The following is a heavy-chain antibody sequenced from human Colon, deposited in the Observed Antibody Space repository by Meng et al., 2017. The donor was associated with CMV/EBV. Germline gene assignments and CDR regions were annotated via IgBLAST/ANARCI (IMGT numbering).Heavy chain of an antibody. CDR3: ARGDYDTSGYYFDY. Sequence: QVQLQESGPGLVKPSHTLSLTCAVSGDSISSGGHFWSWIRQPPGKGLEWIGYTFHTGNAHYNMFLKSRVSISVDTSRNLFSLHMTSVTAADTAVYYCARGDYDTSGYYFDYWGQGTLVTVSS. V-gene: IGHV4-30-4*01. CDR2: TFHTGNA. J-gene: IGHJ4*02. D-gene: IGHD3-22*01. CDR1: GDSISSGGHF.